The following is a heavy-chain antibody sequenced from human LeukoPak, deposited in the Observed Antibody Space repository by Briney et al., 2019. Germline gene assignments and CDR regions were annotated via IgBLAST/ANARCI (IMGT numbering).Heavy chain of an antibody. J-gene: IGHJ6*02. CDR3: AKVIRGGYGMDV. D-gene: IGHD3-10*01. V-gene: IGHV3-23*01. CDR2: LTGSGGST. CDR1: GFTFSNYA. Sequence: GGSLRLSCAASGFTFSNYAMSWVRQAPGKGLEWVSTLTGSGGSTYYADSVKGRFTISRDNSKNTLYLQLNSLRDEDTAVYFCAKVIRGGYGMDVWGQGTTVTVSS.